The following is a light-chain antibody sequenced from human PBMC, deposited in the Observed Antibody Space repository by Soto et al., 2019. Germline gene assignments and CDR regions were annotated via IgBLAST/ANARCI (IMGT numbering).Light chain of an antibody. V-gene: IGKV1-27*01. CDR3: QKYNSALT. CDR1: QDISNY. J-gene: IGKJ5*01. Sequence: DIQMTQSPSSLSASVGDRVTITCRASQDISNYLAWYQQTPGKVPNLLIYSASTLQSGVPSRFSGSGSGTDFTLTISRLQPEDVATYFCQKYNSALTFGQGTRLEIK. CDR2: SAS.